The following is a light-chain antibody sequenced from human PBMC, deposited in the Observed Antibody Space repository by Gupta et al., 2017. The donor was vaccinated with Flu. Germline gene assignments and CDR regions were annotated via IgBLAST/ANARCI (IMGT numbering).Light chain of an antibody. V-gene: IGKV3-20*01. J-gene: IGKJ4*02. CDR3: QQYAS. CDR2: SAS. CDR1: KRVSSNH. Sequence: TPSPGPRSLSPGARAAIDYRASKRVSSNHLAWYQHRPGKAPRLIIYSASRTGTGITDRLSGSASRIDCPLTISSLEPEDFAVYYCQQYASFGGGTKVEIK.